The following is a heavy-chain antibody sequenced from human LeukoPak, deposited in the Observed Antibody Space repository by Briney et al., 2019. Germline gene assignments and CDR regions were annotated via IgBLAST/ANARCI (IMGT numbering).Heavy chain of an antibody. V-gene: IGHV4-34*01. CDR1: GGSFSGYY. CDR3: ARAGRRWLQLYYFDY. J-gene: IGHJ4*02. D-gene: IGHD5-24*01. Sequence: PSETLSLTCAVYGGSFSGYYWSWIRQPPGQVLEWIGEINHSGSTNYDPSLKSRVTISVDTSKNQFSLKRSSVTAADTAVYYCARAGRRWLQLYYFDYWGQGTLVTVSS. CDR2: INHSGST.